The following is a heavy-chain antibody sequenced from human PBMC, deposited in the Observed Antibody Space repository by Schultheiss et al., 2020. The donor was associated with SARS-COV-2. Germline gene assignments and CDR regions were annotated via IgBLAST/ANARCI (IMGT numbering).Heavy chain of an antibody. D-gene: IGHD5-12*01. V-gene: IGHV1-8*01. CDR3: ARSQIVATGSDY. CDR2: MNPNSGNT. Sequence: ASVKVSCKASGYTFTSYDINWVRQATGQGLEWMGWMNPNSGNTGYAQKFQGWVTMTRDTSISTAYMELSRLRSDDTAVYYCARSQIVATGSDYWGQGTLVTV. J-gene: IGHJ4*02. CDR1: GYTFTSYD.